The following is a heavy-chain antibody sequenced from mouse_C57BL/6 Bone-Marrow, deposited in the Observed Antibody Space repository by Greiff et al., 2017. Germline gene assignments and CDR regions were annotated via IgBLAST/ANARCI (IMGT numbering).Heavy chain of an antibody. CDR3: TDPPRGYAMDY. V-gene: IGHV6-3*01. CDR2: IRLKSDNYAT. CDR1: GFTFSNYW. J-gene: IGHJ4*01. Sequence: EVKLMESGGGLVQPGGSMKLSCVASGFTFSNYWMNWVRQSPEKGLEWVAQIRLKSDNYATPYAESVKGRFTISRDDSKSSVYLQMNNLRAEDTGIYYCTDPPRGYAMDYWGQGTSVTVSS.